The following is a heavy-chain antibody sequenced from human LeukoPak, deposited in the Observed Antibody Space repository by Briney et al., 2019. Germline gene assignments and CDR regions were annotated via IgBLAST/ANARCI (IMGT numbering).Heavy chain of an antibody. CDR3: AKPEYRSSWYSYDY. V-gene: IGHV3-30*02. CDR1: GFTFSSYG. CDR2: IRYDGSNK. J-gene: IGHJ4*02. D-gene: IGHD6-13*01. Sequence: GGSLRLSCAASGFTFSSYGMHWVRQAPGKGLEWVAFIRYDGSNKYYADSVKGRFTISRDNSKNTLYLQMNSLRAEDTAVYYCAKPEYRSSWYSYDYWGQGTLVTVSS.